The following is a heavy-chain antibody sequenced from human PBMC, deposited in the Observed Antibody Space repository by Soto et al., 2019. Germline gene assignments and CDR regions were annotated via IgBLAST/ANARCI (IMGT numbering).Heavy chain of an antibody. CDR2: IYSDGST. V-gene: IGHV3-53*01. Sequence: GGSLRLSCAASGFTVSGNYLSWVRQAPGKGLEWVSVIYSDGSTYYADSVKGRFTISRDNSKNTLYLQMNSLRAEDTAVYYCATNMYSSSGYYYYYYGMDVWGQGTTVTVSS. CDR1: GFTVSGNY. CDR3: ATNMYSSSGYYYYYYGMDV. D-gene: IGHD6-13*01. J-gene: IGHJ6*02.